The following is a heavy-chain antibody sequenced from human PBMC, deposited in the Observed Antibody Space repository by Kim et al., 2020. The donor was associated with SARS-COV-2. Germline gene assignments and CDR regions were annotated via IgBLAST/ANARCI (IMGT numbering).Heavy chain of an antibody. CDR2: ISAYNGNT. Sequence: ASVKVSCKASGYTFTSYGISWVRQAPGQGLEWMGWISAYNGNTNYAQKLQGRVTMTTDTSTSTAYMELRSLRSDDTAVYYCASAQISSYYDFWSGFLNYYGMDVWGQGTTVTVSS. J-gene: IGHJ6*02. D-gene: IGHD3-3*01. V-gene: IGHV1-18*04. CDR3: ASAQISSYYDFWSGFLNYYGMDV. CDR1: GYTFTSYG.